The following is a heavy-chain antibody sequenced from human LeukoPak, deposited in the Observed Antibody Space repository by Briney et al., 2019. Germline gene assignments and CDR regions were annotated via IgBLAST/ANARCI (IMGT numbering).Heavy chain of an antibody. CDR3: ASGPIAAAGADAFDI. CDR1: GGSFSGYY. Sequence: SETLSLTCAVYGGSFSGYYWSWIRQPPGKGLEWIGEIYHSGSTNYNPSLKSRVTISVDKSKNQFSLKLSSVTAADTAVYYCASGPIAAAGADAFDIWGQGTMVTVSS. J-gene: IGHJ3*02. D-gene: IGHD6-13*01. CDR2: IYHSGST. V-gene: IGHV4-34*01.